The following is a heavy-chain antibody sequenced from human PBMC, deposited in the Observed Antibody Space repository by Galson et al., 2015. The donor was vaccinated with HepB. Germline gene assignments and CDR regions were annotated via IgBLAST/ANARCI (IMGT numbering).Heavy chain of an antibody. CDR3: ASYVRGVATLQAGAWSYYGMDV. J-gene: IGHJ6*02. V-gene: IGHV4-38-2*02. CDR2: IYHSGST. D-gene: IGHD5-12*01. CDR1: GYSISSGYY. Sequence: ETLSLTCTVSGYSISSGYYWGWIRQPPGKGLEWIGSIYHSGSTYYNPSLKSRVTISVDTSKNQFSLKLSSVTAADTAVYYCASYVRGVATLQAGAWSYYGMDVWGQGTTVTVSS.